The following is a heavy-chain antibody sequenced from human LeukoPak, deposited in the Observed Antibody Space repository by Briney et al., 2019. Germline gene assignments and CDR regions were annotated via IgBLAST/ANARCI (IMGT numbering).Heavy chain of an antibody. J-gene: IGHJ5*02. D-gene: IGHD2-8*01. CDR2: IYYSGTT. CDR1: GGSISSSTYY. CDR3: ARSMLRPNWFDP. V-gene: IGHV4-39*07. Sequence: SETLSLTCTVSGGSISSSTYYWGWIRRPPGKGLEWIGTIYYSGTTNYNPSLKSRVTISVDTSKNQFSLKLSSVTAADTAVYYCARSMLRPNWFDPWGQGTLVTVSS.